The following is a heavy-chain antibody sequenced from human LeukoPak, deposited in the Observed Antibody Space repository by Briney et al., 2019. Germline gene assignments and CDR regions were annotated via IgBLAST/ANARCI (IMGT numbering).Heavy chain of an antibody. J-gene: IGHJ4*02. CDR2: IYYSGST. D-gene: IGHD6-19*01. V-gene: IGHV4-61*08. Sequence: TPSETLSLTCTVSGGSISSGGYYWSWIRQHPGKGLEWIGYIYYSGSTNYNPSLKSRVTISVDTSKNQFSLKLSSVTAADTAVYYCARGPVAGTNVFDYWGQGTLVTVSS. CDR3: ARGPVAGTNVFDY. CDR1: GGSISSGGYY.